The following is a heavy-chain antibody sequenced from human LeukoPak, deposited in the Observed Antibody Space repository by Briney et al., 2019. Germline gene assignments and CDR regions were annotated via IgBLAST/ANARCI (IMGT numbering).Heavy chain of an antibody. CDR1: GFTLSSYW. Sequence: PGGSLRLSCAASGFTLSSYWMHWVRQAPGKGLVWVSRINEDGSFTSYADSVKGRFTISRDNAKNTLYLQMNSLRAEDTAVYYCARDVGGGGGYWGQGTLVTVSS. CDR3: ARDVGGGGGY. D-gene: IGHD1-26*01. CDR2: INEDGSFT. J-gene: IGHJ4*02. V-gene: IGHV3-74*01.